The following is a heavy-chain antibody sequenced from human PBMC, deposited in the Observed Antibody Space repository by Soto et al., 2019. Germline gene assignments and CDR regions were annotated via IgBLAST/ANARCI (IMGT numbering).Heavy chain of an antibody. CDR3: ERRAGTSTYYRFFDY. CDR1: GYSFTNYW. J-gene: IGHJ4*02. V-gene: IGHV5-51*01. D-gene: IGHD3-22*01. CDR2: MYPGDSDI. Sequence: PGESLKISCKGSGYSFTNYWIGWVRQMPGKGLEWMGIMYPGDSDIRYSPSFQGQVTISADKSISTAYLQWSSLKASDTAMYYCERRAGTSTYYRFFDYWGQGTLVTVSS.